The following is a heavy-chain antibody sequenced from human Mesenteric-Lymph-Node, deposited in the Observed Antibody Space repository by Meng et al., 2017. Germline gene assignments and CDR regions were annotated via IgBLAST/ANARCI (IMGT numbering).Heavy chain of an antibody. CDR1: GFTFSNYA. D-gene: IGHD3-10*01. CDR2: ISYHGSTK. CDR3: GNDRITK. V-gene: IGHV3-30*04. Sequence: VLVVGPGGGLVQPWRSLRLSCEASGFTFSNYAMHWARRAPGKGLEWVAVISYHGSTKYYGDSVKGRFSISRDNAKDTVYLQMNSLRAEDTALYYCGNDRITKWGQGTLVTVSS. J-gene: IGHJ1*01.